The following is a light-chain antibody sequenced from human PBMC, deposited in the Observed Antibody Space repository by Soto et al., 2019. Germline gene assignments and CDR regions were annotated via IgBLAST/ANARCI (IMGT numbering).Light chain of an antibody. Sequence: DIQMTQSRSSLSASAGDRVTFTCRASQGIKNNLAWYQQKPGEVPKLLIYAASTLQSGVPSRFSGSGSGTDFTLTISSLQPEDVATYYCQKYYSVPFTFGPGTKVNIK. CDR3: QKYYSVPFT. CDR2: AAS. CDR1: QGIKNN. V-gene: IGKV1-27*01. J-gene: IGKJ3*01.